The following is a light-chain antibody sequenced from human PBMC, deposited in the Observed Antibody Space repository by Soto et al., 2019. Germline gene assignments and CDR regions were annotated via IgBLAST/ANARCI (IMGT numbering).Light chain of an antibody. CDR2: KAS. J-gene: IGKJ4*01. Sequence: DIQMTQSPSTLSASVGDRVIITCRASQSINTCLAWFQQKPGKAPKVLIYKASTLESGVPSRFSGSGSGTEFTLTISSRQPDDFANYYCQQYNRYPLTFGGGTKVEIK. CDR3: QQYNRYPLT. V-gene: IGKV1-5*03. CDR1: QSINTC.